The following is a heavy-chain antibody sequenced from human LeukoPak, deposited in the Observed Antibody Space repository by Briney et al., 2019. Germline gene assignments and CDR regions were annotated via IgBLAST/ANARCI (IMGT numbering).Heavy chain of an antibody. V-gene: IGHV4-34*01. CDR3: ARRTLGYCSSTSCYTRTSAGRYNWFDP. Sequence: SETLSLTCAVYGGSFSGYYWSWIRQPPGKGLEWIGEINHSGSTNYNPSLRSRVTISVDTSKNQFSLKLSSVTAADTAVYYCARRTLGYCSSTSCYTRTSAGRYNWFDPWGQGTLVTVSS. CDR2: INHSGST. J-gene: IGHJ5*02. CDR1: GGSFSGYY. D-gene: IGHD2-2*02.